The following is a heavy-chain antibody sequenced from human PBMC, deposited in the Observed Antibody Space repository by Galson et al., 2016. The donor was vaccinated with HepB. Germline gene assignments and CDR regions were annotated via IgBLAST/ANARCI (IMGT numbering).Heavy chain of an antibody. CDR1: GFTFTQHP. D-gene: IGHD2-2*01. J-gene: IGHJ4*03. CDR2: ISSDGSNQ. CDR3: ERSVIELVPSASQNFDL. V-gene: IGHV3-30-3*01. Sequence: SLRLSCAASGFTFTQHPMHWVRHAPGKGLEWVALISSDGSNQLYADSVKGRFTISRDNSKDALNLQMNSLGTEDTAMYYCERSVIELVPSASQNFDLWGHGTLVTVSS.